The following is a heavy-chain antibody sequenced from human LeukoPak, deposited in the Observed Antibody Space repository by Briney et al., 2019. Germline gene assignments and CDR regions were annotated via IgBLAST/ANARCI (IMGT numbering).Heavy chain of an antibody. Sequence: GGSLRLSYAASGFTFSFYAMSWVRQAPGKGLEWVSSISDTSIDIYYTGSMKGRFTSSRDNAKNSLYLQMTSLRAEATAVYYWARGLSDSWGNLGFWGQGTLVTVSS. CDR1: GFTFSFYA. CDR3: ARGLSDSWGNLGF. CDR2: ISDTSIDI. J-gene: IGHJ4*02. D-gene: IGHD3-16*01. V-gene: IGHV3-21*01.